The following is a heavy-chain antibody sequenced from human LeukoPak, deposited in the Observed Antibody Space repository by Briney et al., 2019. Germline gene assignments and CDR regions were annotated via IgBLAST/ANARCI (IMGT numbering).Heavy chain of an antibody. J-gene: IGHJ4*02. D-gene: IGHD2-2*01. CDR2: IYYSGST. V-gene: IGHV4-39*07. CDR1: GGSITSSNYF. CDR3: ARDSCSSTSCRRKFDN. Sequence: SETLSLTCTVSGGSITSSNYFWGWIRQSPGKGLEWIGSIYYSGSTYYNPSLKSRVTISVETSKIQFSLKLSSVAAADSAVYYCARDSCSSTSCRRKFDNWGQGTLVTVSS.